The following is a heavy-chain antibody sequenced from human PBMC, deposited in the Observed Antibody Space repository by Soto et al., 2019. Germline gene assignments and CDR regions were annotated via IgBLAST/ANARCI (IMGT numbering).Heavy chain of an antibody. J-gene: IGHJ2*01. CDR2: IIPIFGTA. Sequence: GASVKVSCKASGGTFSSYAISWVRQAPGQGLEWMGGIIPIFGTANYAQKFQGRVTITADESTSTAYMELSSLRSEDTAVYYCARDSGVAAAGDLYWYFDLWGRGTLVTVSS. CDR3: ARDSGVAAAGDLYWYFDL. CDR1: GGTFSSYA. D-gene: IGHD6-13*01. V-gene: IGHV1-69*13.